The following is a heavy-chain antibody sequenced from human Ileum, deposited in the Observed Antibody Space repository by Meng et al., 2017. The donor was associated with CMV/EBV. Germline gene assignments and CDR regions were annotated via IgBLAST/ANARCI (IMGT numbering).Heavy chain of an antibody. V-gene: IGHV4-34*01. J-gene: IGHJ4*02. CDR3: ARGRRDGYNNPPLDY. D-gene: IGHD5-24*01. Sequence: GLLRRWGAGLLKPSETLPPTCGVYGGSFSNSYWSWIRQSPGKGLEWIGEIHPSGSTYYNPSLNSRVTMSVDTSKNQFSLKLSSVTAADTAVYYCARGRRDGYNNPPLDYWGQGTLVTVSS. CDR2: IHPSGST. CDR1: GGSFSNSY.